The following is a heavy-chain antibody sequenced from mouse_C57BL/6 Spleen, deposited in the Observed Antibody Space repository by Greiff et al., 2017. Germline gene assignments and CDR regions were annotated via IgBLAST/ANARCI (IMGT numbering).Heavy chain of an antibody. CDR1: GFTFSSYA. V-gene: IGHV5-4*01. CDR2: ISDGGSYT. CDR3: ARDSEGFAY. Sequence: DVKLVESGGGLVKPGGSLKLSCAASGFTFSSYAMSWVRQTPEKRLEWVATISDGGSYTYYPDNVKGRFTISRDNAKNNLYLQMSHLKSEETAMYYCARDSEGFAYWGQGTLVTVSA. J-gene: IGHJ3*01.